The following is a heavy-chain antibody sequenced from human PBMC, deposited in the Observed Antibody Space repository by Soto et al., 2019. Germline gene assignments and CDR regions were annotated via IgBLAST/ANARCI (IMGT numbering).Heavy chain of an antibody. Sequence: QVQLVQSGAEVKKPGASVKVSCKASGYTFTRSGISWVRQAPGQGLEWMGWINPDNGNTNYAQQLQGRVSLTTDTSTSTAYMDLRSLRSDDTAVYYCARDQGITTFGVYSMYYYGMDVWGQGTTVTVSS. D-gene: IGHD3-3*01. CDR1: GYTFTRSG. J-gene: IGHJ6*02. CDR2: INPDNGNT. CDR3: ARDQGITTFGVYSMYYYGMDV. V-gene: IGHV1-18*01.